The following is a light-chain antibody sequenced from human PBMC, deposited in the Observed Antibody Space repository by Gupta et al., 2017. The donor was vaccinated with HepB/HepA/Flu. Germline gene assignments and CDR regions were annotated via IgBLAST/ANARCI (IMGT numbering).Light chain of an antibody. V-gene: IGLV3-1*01. CDR3: QTWDSSTVE. J-gene: IGLJ2*01. Sequence: SYELTQPPSVSVSPGQTASITCSGDKLGDKYACWYQQKPGQSPVLVIYQDTKRPSGIPERFSGSNSGNTATQSISGTQPMDEADYYCQTWDSSTVEFGGGTKLTVL. CDR1: KLGDKY. CDR2: QDT.